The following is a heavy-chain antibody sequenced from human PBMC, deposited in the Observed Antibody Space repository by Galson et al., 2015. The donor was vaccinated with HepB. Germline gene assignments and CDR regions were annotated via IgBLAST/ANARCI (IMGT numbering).Heavy chain of an antibody. Sequence: SLRLSCAASGFTFSSYSMNWVRQAPGKGLEWVSSISSSSSYIYYADSVKGRFTISRDNAKNSLYLQMNGLRAEDTAVYYCARGGSEIMIPEPNWFDPWGQGTLVTVSS. J-gene: IGHJ5*02. CDR3: ARGGSEIMIPEPNWFDP. CDR1: GFTFSSYS. D-gene: IGHD3-16*01. V-gene: IGHV3-21*01. CDR2: ISSSSSYI.